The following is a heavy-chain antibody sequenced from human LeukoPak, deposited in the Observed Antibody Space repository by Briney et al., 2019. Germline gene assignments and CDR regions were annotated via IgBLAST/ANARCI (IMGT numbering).Heavy chain of an antibody. CDR2: INPNSGGS. CDR1: GYTFTGYY. D-gene: IGHD3-3*01. J-gene: IGHJ6*03. CDR3: ARDRAIFGVVEGMDV. Sequence: ASVKVSCKASGYTFTGYYMHWVRQAPGQGLEWMGWINPNSGGSNYAQKFQGRVTMTRDTSISTAYMELSRLRSDDTAVYYCARDRAIFGVVEGMDVWGKGTTVTVSS. V-gene: IGHV1-2*02.